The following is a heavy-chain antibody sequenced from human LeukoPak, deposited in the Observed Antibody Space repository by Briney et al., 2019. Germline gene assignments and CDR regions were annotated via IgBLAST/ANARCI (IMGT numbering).Heavy chain of an antibody. V-gene: IGHV4-59*08. D-gene: IGHD2-15*01. Sequence: SETLSLTCTVSGGSISSYYWSWIRQPPGKGLEWIGYIYYSGSTNYNPSLKSRVTISVDTSKNQFSLNLSSVTAADTAVYYCGRRSATTHFSDYWGQGTLVTVSS. CDR1: GGSISSYY. J-gene: IGHJ4*02. CDR2: IYYSGST. CDR3: GRRSATTHFSDY.